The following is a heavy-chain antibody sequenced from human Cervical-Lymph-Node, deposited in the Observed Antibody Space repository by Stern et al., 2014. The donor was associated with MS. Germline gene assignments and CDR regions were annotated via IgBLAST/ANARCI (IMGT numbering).Heavy chain of an antibody. CDR3: ARADVGSFCSDGNCLHRSVWFGP. Sequence: QVQLQQSGPGLVKPSETLSLTCSVSGGSISGFSWGWIRQPPGKGLEWIGYIHSSGTTNYNPSLKSRVSISVDTSENQFSLNVSSATAADTAVYYCARADVGSFCSDGNCLHRSVWFGPWGQGTLVTVSS. CDR2: IHSSGTT. CDR1: GGSISGFS. D-gene: IGHD2-15*01. J-gene: IGHJ5*02. V-gene: IGHV4-59*01.